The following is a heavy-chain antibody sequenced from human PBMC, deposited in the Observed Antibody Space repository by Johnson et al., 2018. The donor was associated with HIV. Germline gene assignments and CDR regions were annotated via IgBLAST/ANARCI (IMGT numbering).Heavy chain of an antibody. Sequence: VQLVESGGGLVQPGGSLRLSCAASGFTFSSYDMHWVRQATGKGLEWVSAIGTAGDTYYPGSVKCRFTISRENAKNSLYLQMNSLKTEDTAVYYCTTARNRLWSSSGWTGFWAFDVWGQGTMVTVSS. V-gene: IGHV3-13*01. D-gene: IGHD6-19*01. J-gene: IGHJ3*01. CDR1: GFTFSSYD. CDR3: TTARNRLWSSSGWTGFWAFDV. CDR2: IGTAGDT.